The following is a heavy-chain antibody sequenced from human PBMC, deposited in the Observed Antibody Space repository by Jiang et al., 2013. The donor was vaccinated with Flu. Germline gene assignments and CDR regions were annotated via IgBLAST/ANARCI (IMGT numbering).Heavy chain of an antibody. CDR1: GGSISIYY. Sequence: GLVKPSETLSLTCTVSGGSISIYYWSWIRQPPGKGLEWIGYIYYSGSTNYNPSLKSRVTISVDTSKNQFSLILSSVTAADTALYYCARGGSTFDIWGQGAVVTVSS. CDR3: ARGGSTFDI. CDR2: IYYSGST. V-gene: IGHV4-59*01. J-gene: IGHJ3*02. D-gene: IGHD2-2*01.